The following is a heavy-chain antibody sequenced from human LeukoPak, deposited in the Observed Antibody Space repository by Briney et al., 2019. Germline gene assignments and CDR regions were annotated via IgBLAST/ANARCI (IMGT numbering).Heavy chain of an antibody. D-gene: IGHD3-3*01. CDR3: ARGVKHYDFWPYHYPAGYDTGY. CDR1: GFTFSNYS. J-gene: IGHJ4*02. V-gene: IGHV3-21*01. Sequence: PGGSLRLSCAASGFTFSNYSMNWVRQAPGKGLEWVSSISSSSSYIYYADSVKGRFTISRDNAKNSLYLQMNSLRAEDTAVYYCARGVKHYDFWPYHYPAGYDTGYWGQGTLVTVSS. CDR2: ISSSSSYI.